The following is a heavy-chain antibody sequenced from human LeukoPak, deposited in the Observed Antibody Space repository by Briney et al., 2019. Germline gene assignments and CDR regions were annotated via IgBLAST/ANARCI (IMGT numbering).Heavy chain of an antibody. CDR3: AKGGPGQLMRTHFDY. J-gene: IGHJ4*02. Sequence: GGSLRLSCAASGFTFSFYAMHWVRQAPGKGLEWVAVISHDERKNYYADSVKGRFVISRDNSKNTLYLQMNSLRAEDTAVYYCAKGGPGQLMRTHFDYWGQGTLVTVSS. CDR2: ISHDERKN. D-gene: IGHD1-14*01. V-gene: IGHV3-30*18. CDR1: GFTFSFYA.